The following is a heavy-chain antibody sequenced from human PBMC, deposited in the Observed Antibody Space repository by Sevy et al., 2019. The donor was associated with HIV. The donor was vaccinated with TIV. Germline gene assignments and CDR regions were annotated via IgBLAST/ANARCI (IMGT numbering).Heavy chain of an antibody. CDR1: GGSISSSNW. V-gene: IGHV4-4*02. CDR2: IYHSGST. CDR3: ARVESRRGSQQLGGWFDP. D-gene: IGHD6-13*01. Sequence: SETLSLTCAVSGGSISSSNWWSWVRQPPGKGLEWIGEIYHSGSTNYNPSLKSRVTISVDKSKNQFSLKLSSVTAADTAVHYCARVESRRGSQQLGGWFDPWGQGTLVTVSS. J-gene: IGHJ5*02.